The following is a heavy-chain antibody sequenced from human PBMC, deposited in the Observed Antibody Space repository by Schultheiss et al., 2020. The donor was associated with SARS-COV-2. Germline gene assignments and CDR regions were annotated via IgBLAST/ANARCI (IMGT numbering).Heavy chain of an antibody. V-gene: IGHV4-34*01. Sequence: SETLSLTCAVYGGSFSDYYWSWIRQSPGEGLEWIGEINHSGGTNYIPSLKSRVTMSVDTSKNQFSLKLSSVTAADTAVYYCARRARWFSDWYLDYGGQGTLGTGSS. J-gene: IGHJ4*02. D-gene: IGHD6-19*01. CDR3: ARRARWFSDWYLDY. CDR1: GGSFSDYY. CDR2: INHSGGT.